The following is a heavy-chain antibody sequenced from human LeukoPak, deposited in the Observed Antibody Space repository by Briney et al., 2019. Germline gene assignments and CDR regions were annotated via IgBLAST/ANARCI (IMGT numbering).Heavy chain of an antibody. Sequence: GGSLRLSCAASGFTFGTYVMSWVRQAPGKALEWVSAMSEDGGSTYYAASVKGRFTISRDNSKNTLYLQMNSLRAEDTALYYCARDGDEYGSNWYWYSDLWGRGTLVTVSS. J-gene: IGHJ2*01. CDR3: ARDGDEYGSNWYWYSDL. CDR2: MSEDGGST. CDR1: GFTFGTYV. D-gene: IGHD6-13*01. V-gene: IGHV3-23*01.